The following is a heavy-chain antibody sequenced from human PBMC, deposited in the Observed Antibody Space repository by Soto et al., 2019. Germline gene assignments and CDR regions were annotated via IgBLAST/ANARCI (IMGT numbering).Heavy chain of an antibody. J-gene: IGHJ4*02. CDR3: ARHGRGVGARPLDY. V-gene: IGHV2-26*01. CDR2: IFSNDEK. Sequence: SGPTLVNPTETLTLTCTVSGFSLSNARMGVSWIRQPPGKALEWLAHIFSNDEKSYSTSLKSRLTISKDTSRSQVVLTMTNMDPVDTATYYCARHGRGVGARPLDYWGQGTLVTVSS. CDR1: GFSLSNARMG. D-gene: IGHD1-26*01.